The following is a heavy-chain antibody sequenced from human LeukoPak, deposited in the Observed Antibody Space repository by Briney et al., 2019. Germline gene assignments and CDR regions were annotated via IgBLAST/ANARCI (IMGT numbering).Heavy chain of an antibody. J-gene: IGHJ4*02. D-gene: IGHD6-19*01. V-gene: IGHV3-23*01. CDR3: AREDLYSSGWYSHGCFDY. CDR1: GFTFSSYA. CDR2: ISGSGGST. Sequence: GGSLRLSCAASGFTFSSYAMSWVRQAPGKGLEWVSAISGSGGSTYYADSVKGRFTISRDNAKNSLYLQMNSLRAEDTAVYYCAREDLYSSGWYSHGCFDYWGQGTLVTVSS.